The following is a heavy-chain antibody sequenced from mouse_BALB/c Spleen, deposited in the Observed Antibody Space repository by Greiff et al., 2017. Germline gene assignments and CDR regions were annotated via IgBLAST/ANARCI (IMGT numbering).Heavy chain of an antibody. V-gene: IGHV1-14*01. Sequence: EVQLQQSGPELVKPGASVKMSCKASGYTFTSYVMHWVKQKPGQGLEWIGYINPYNDGTKYNEKFKGKATLTSDKSSSTAYMELSSLTSEDSAVYYCARSGGYGSSPYYFDYWGQGTTLTVAS. CDR1: GYTFTSYV. D-gene: IGHD1-1*01. CDR2: INPYNDGT. CDR3: ARSGGYGSSPYYFDY. J-gene: IGHJ2*01.